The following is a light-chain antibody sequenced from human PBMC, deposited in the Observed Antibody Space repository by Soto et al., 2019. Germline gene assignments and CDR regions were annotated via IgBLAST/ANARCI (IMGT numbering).Light chain of an antibody. CDR1: QRVSSNY. CDR2: GAS. V-gene: IGKV3-20*01. CDR3: HQYGTLPYA. J-gene: IGKJ2*01. Sequence: IALTQSPGTLSLSPGARATLSCRASQRVSSNYVAWYQHKPGQAPRLLIHGASIRATGIPDRFSGSGSGTDFTLTISRLEPEDFAVYYCHQYGTLPYAFGQGTKRQI.